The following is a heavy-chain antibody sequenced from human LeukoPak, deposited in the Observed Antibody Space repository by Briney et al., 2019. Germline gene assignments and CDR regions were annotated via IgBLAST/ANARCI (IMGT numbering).Heavy chain of an antibody. CDR1: GDSISTYY. J-gene: IGHJ3*02. CDR2: ISYSGST. D-gene: IGHD6-13*01. CDR3: ARGSYSSSWLTFDI. V-gene: IGHV4-59*01. Sequence: SETLSLTCTVSGDSISTYYWSWIRQPPGKGLEWIGYISYSGSTNYNPSLKSRVTISVDTSKNQFSLKLSSVTAADTAVYCCARGSYSSSWLTFDIWGQGTMVTVSS.